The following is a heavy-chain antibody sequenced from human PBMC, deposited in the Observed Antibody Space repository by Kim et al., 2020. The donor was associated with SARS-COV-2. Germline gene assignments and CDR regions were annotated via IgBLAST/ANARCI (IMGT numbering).Heavy chain of an antibody. Sequence: GGSLRLSCAASGFTFSSYWMSWVRQAPGKGLEWVANIKQDGSEKYYVDSVKGRFTISRDNAKNSLYLQMNSLRAEDTAVYYCARDESSTMIVRGSARYFDLWGRGTLVTVSS. CDR3: ARDESSTMIVRGSARYFDL. CDR1: GFTFSSYW. V-gene: IGHV3-7*01. D-gene: IGHD3-22*01. CDR2: IKQDGSEK. J-gene: IGHJ2*01.